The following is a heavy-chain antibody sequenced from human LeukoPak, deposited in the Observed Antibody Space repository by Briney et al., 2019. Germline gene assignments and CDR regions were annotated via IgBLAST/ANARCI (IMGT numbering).Heavy chain of an antibody. CDR1: GGSFNGYY. J-gene: IGHJ4*02. CDR3: ARDRGGVYFDY. D-gene: IGHD3-10*01. Sequence: PSETLSLTCAVYGGSFNGYYCTWIRQPPGKGLEWIGEINHSGSTDYNPSLKSRVTISVDTSKNQFSLKLSSVTAADTAVYYCARDRGGVYFDYWGQGTLVTVSS. CDR2: INHSGST. V-gene: IGHV4-34*01.